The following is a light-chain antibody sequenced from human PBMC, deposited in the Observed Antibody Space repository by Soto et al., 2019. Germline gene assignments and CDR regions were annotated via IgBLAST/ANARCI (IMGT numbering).Light chain of an antibody. J-gene: IGLJ1*01. CDR1: SSHIGSNY. V-gene: IGLV1-47*01. CDR3: AAWDDSLSGRYV. CDR2: RNK. Sequence: QSVLTQPPSASGTPGQRVTISCSGNSSHIGSNYVYWYQQLPGTAPKLPIYRNKQRPSGVPDRFSGSKSGTSASLAISGLRSEDEADYYCAAWDDSLSGRYVFGTGTKVTVL.